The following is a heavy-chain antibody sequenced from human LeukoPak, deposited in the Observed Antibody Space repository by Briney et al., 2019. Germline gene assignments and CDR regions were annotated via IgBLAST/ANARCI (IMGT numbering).Heavy chain of an antibody. CDR2: INPSGGST. CDR3: ARGAARPGKSTIVPWYFDY. D-gene: IGHD6-6*01. Sequence: GASVKVSCKASGYTFTSYYMHWVRQAPGQGLEWMGIINPSGGSTSYAQKFQGRVTMTRDTSTSTVYMELSSLRSEDTAVYYCARGAARPGKSTIVPWYFDYWGQGTLVTVSS. V-gene: IGHV1-46*01. J-gene: IGHJ4*02. CDR1: GYTFTSYY.